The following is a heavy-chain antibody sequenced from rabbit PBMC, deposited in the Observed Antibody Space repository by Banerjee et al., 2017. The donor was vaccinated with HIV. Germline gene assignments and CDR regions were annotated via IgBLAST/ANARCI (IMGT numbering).Heavy chain of an antibody. CDR3: ATGDCGDGYASRWNL. CDR2: IYAGSSGST. CDR1: AFSFNSYT. D-gene: IGHD6-1*01. Sequence: QQQLEESGGGLVKPGASLTLTCTASAFSFNSYTMTWVRQAPGKGLEWIGCIYAGSSGSTYYASWAKGRFTISKTSSTTVTLQMTSLTAADTATYFCATGDCGDGYASRWNLWGPGTLVTVS. J-gene: IGHJ4*01. V-gene: IGHV1S45*01.